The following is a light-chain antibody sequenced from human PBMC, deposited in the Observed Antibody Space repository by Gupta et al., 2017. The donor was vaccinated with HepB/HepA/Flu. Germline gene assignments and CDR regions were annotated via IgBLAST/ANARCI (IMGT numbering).Light chain of an antibody. V-gene: IGLV2-14*03. CDR3: SSYTSSGALV. CDR2: DVN. Sequence: QSALTQPASVSGSPGQSITISCTGTTSDVGGYNYVSWYRQHPGKAPKLMIYDVNNRPSGVSDRFSGSKSGNTASLTISGLQADDEADYYCSSYTSSGALVFGGGTKLTVL. CDR1: TSDVGGYNY. J-gene: IGLJ2*01.